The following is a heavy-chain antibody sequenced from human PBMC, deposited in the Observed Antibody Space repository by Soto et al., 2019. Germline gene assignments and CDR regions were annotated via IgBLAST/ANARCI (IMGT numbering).Heavy chain of an antibody. D-gene: IGHD3-10*01. CDR1: GGIFSTYA. CDR2: IIPIFGTP. V-gene: IGHV1-69*01. J-gene: IGHJ4*02. CDR3: AIDRDDYGAGNYANRIDF. Sequence: QVQLVQSGAEVKKPGSSVKVSCKASGGIFSTYAISWLRQAPGQGLEWMGGIIPIFGTPNYAQKFQGRVTITADESTTTAYLEVTRLRADDTAVYYCAIDRDDYGAGNYANRIDFWGQGTLVTVSS.